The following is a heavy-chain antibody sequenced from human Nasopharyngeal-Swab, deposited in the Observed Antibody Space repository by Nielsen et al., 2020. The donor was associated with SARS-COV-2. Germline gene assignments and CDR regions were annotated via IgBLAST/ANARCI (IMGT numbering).Heavy chain of an antibody. V-gene: IGHV4-39*01. CDR3: ARWSSWYNWLDP. J-gene: IGHJ5*02. CDR2: IYYRGTT. CDR1: GDSISTGRYS. Sequence: LRLSCAVSGDSISTGRYSWDWIRQPPGKGLEWIGSIYYRGTTYYNPSLKSRVTISVDTSKNQFSLKLNSSTAADTAVYYCARWSSWYNWLDPWGQGTQVIVSS. D-gene: IGHD6-13*01.